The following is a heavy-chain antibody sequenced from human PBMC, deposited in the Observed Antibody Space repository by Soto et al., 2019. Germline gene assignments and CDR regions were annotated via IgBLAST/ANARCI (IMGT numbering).Heavy chain of an antibody. D-gene: IGHD3-16*01. Sequence: QLQLQESGPGLVKPSETLSLTCTVSGGSISSSSYYWGWIRQPPEKGLEWIGSIYYSGSTYYNPSLRSRVTISVDTSKNQFSLKLSSVTAADTAVYYCEGGGILPHGNYWGQGTLVTVSS. J-gene: IGHJ4*02. CDR1: GGSISSSSYY. V-gene: IGHV4-39*01. CDR3: EGGGILPHGNY. CDR2: IYYSGST.